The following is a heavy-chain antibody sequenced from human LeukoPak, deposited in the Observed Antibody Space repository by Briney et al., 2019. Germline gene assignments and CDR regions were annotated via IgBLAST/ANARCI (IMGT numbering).Heavy chain of an antibody. V-gene: IGHV4-59*01. CDR1: GGSIRSYY. Sequence: SETLSLTCTVSGGSIRSYYWSWIRQPPGKGLEWIGYIYYSGSTNYNPSLKSRVTISVDTSKNQFSLKLSSVTAADTAVCYCARVRYCSSTSCSYLDYWGQGTLVTVSS. J-gene: IGHJ4*02. CDR2: IYYSGST. CDR3: ARVRYCSSTSCSYLDY. D-gene: IGHD2-2*01.